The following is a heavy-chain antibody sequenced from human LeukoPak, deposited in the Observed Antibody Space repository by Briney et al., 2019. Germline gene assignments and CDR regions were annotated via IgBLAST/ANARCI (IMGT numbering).Heavy chain of an antibody. CDR3: ARGLTTTPNSFDP. CDR2: INQDGSTK. J-gene: IGHJ5*02. Sequence: GGSLRLSCAASGFTFSSYWMNWVRQAPGTGLEWVANINQDGSTKYYLDSVKGRFTISRDDAKNSLYLQMSSLRAEETAVYYCARGLTTTPNSFDPWGQETLVTVS. CDR1: GFTFSSYW. V-gene: IGHV3-7*04. D-gene: IGHD1-1*01.